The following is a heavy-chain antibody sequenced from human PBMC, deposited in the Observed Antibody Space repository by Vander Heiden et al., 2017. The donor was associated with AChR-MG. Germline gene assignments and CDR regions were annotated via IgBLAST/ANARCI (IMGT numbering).Heavy chain of an antibody. CDR3: ARARSRYYLDY. CDR2: ISSSSSTI. J-gene: IGHJ4*02. Sequence: EVQLVESGGGLVQPGGSLRLSCAASGFTFSSYGMNWVRQVPGKGLEWISYISSSSSTIYYPDSVKGRFTISRDNAENSLYLQMNSLRANDTAVYYCARARSRYYLDYWGQGPLVTVTS. V-gene: IGHV3-48*01. CDR1: GFTFSSYG. D-gene: IGHD3-16*02.